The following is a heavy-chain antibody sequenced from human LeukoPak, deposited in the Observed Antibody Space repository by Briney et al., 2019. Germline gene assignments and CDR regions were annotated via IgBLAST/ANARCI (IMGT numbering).Heavy chain of an antibody. CDR1: GFTFSSYS. CDR2: ISSSSSYI. CDR3: AQEYSSGWFD. Sequence: GGSLRLSCAASGFTFSSYSMNWVRQAPGKGLEWVSSISSSSSYIYYADSAKGRFSISRDNSKNTLFLQMNSLRAEDTAVYYCAQEYSSGWFDWGQGTLVTVSS. D-gene: IGHD6-19*01. J-gene: IGHJ4*02. V-gene: IGHV3-21*04.